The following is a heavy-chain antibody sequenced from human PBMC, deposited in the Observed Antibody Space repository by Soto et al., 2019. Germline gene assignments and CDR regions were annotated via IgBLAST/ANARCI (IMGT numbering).Heavy chain of an antibody. Sequence: ASETLSLTCAVSGYSISSGYYWGWIRQPPGKGLEWIGSIYHSGSTYYNPSLKSRVTISVDTSKNQFSLKLSSVTAADTAVYYCARVRDDAFDIWGQGTMVTVS. CDR2: IYHSGST. CDR3: ARVRDDAFDI. CDR1: GYSISSGYY. J-gene: IGHJ3*02. V-gene: IGHV4-38-2*01.